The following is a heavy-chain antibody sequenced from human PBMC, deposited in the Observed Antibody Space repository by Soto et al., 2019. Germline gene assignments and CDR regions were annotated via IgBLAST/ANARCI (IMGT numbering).Heavy chain of an antibody. Sequence: QITLKESGPTLVRPTQTLTLTCTFSGFSLSTSGLGVGWIRQPPGKALEWLALIYWNDDKGYSPSLKARLTTTKETSKNQVGLTMTNMDPVDTATYYCAHRPSGWYLFDYWGQGTLVTVSS. V-gene: IGHV2-5*01. D-gene: IGHD6-19*01. J-gene: IGHJ4*02. CDR1: GFSLSTSGLG. CDR3: AHRPSGWYLFDY. CDR2: IYWNDDK.